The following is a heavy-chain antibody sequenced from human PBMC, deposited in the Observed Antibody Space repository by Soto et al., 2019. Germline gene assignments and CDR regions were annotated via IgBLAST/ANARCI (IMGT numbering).Heavy chain of an antibody. Sequence: ASVKVSCKVSGYTLTELSMHWVRQAPGKGLEWMGGFDPEDGETIYAQKFQGRVTMTEDTSTDTAYMELSSLRSEDTAVYYCATGLRDSGSYWDGGGYWGQGTLVTVSS. CDR2: FDPEDGET. CDR3: ATGLRDSGSYWDGGGY. D-gene: IGHD1-26*01. CDR1: GYTLTELS. J-gene: IGHJ4*02. V-gene: IGHV1-24*01.